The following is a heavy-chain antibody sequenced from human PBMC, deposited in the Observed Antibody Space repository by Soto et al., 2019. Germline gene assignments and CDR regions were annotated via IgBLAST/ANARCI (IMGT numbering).Heavy chain of an antibody. CDR2: IYYSGST. CDR3: ARDRYGWYPGFDLDI. D-gene: IGHD6-19*01. Sequence: SETLSLTCTVSGGSVSSGTYYWGWIRQPPGKGLEWIGYIYYSGSTNYNPSLESQVTISADTSKNQFSLKLNSVTAADTAVYYCARDRYGWYPGFDLDIWGPGTTVTVSS. J-gene: IGHJ6*02. V-gene: IGHV4-61*01. CDR1: GGSVSSGTYY.